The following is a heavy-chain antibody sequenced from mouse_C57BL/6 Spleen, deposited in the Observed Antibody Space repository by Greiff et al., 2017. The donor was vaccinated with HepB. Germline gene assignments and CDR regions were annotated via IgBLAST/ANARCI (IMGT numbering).Heavy chain of an antibody. J-gene: IGHJ2*01. Sequence: QVQLQQPGAELVRPGTSVKLSCKASGYTFTSYWMHWVKQRPGQGLEWIGVIDPSDSYTNYNQKFKGKATLTVDTSSSTAYMQLSSLTSEDSAVYYCARTPPSSYYGSSLDYWGQGTTLTVSS. V-gene: IGHV1-59*01. CDR1: GYTFTSYW. D-gene: IGHD1-1*01. CDR2: IDPSDSYT. CDR3: ARTPPSSYYGSSLDY.